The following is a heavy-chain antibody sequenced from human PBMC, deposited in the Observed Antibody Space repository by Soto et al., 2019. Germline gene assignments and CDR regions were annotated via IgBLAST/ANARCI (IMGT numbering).Heavy chain of an antibody. Sequence: QVQLVESGGGVVQPGRSLRLSCAASGFTFSSYGMHWVRQAPGKGLEWVAVIWYDGSNKYYADSVKGRFTISRDNSKNTLYLQMNSLRAEDTAVCYCARAVVVAATPDYWGQGTLVTVSS. CDR2: IWYDGSNK. D-gene: IGHD2-15*01. J-gene: IGHJ4*02. V-gene: IGHV3-33*01. CDR3: ARAVVVAATPDY. CDR1: GFTFSSYG.